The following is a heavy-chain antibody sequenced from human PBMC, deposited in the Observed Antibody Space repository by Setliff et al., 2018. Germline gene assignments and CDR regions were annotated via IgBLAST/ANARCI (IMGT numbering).Heavy chain of an antibody. CDR1: GGSFSGYY. D-gene: IGHD1-26*01. J-gene: IGHJ4*02. CDR2: INHSGST. V-gene: IGHV4-34*01. CDR3: ARAQIVGATGIDY. Sequence: SETLSLTCAVYGGSFSGYYWSWIRQPPGKGLEWIGEINHSGSTNYNPSLKGRVTISVDTSKNQFSLKLSSVTAADTAVYYCARAQIVGATGIDYWGQGTLVTVSS.